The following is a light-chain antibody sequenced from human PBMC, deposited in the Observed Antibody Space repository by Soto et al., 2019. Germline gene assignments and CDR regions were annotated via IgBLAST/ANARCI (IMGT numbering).Light chain of an antibody. J-gene: IGKJ2*01. V-gene: IGKV3-20*01. Sequence: EIVLTQSPGTLSLSPGERATLSCRASQSISSTYLAWYQQKPGQAPGLLIYDASTRATGIPHRFSGSGSGTDFTLTISRLEPEDFAVYYCQQYGSSPYTFGQGTKLEIK. CDR2: DAS. CDR3: QQYGSSPYT. CDR1: QSISSTY.